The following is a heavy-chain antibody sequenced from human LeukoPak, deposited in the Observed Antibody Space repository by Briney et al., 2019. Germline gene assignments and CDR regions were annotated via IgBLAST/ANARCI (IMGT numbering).Heavy chain of an antibody. CDR1: GFTFTSSA. V-gene: IGHV3-23*01. CDR2: ISDSGDST. CDR3: AKDQYYYYDSSGSYHGAPFEY. Sequence: GGSLRLSCSASGFTFTSSAMTWVRQLPGKGLDWVSTISDSGDSTYCADPVKGRFTISRDNTKNRLSLQMSGLRAEDTAVYYCAKDQYYYYDSSGSYHGAPFEYWGQGALVTVSA. J-gene: IGHJ4*02. D-gene: IGHD3-22*01.